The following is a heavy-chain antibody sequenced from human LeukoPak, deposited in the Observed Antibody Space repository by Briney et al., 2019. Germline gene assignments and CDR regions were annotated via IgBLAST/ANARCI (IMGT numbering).Heavy chain of an antibody. D-gene: IGHD7-27*01. CDR3: ATNRGSELLTGDRALPTYAFDI. CDR1: GYTLTELS. J-gene: IGHJ3*02. Sequence: GASVKVSCKVSGYTLTELSMHWVRQAPGKGLEWMEGFDPDDGETIYAQQFQGRVTMTEDTSTDTAYMELSSLRSEDTAVYYCATNRGSELLTGDRALPTYAFDIWGQGTMVTVSS. CDR2: FDPDDGET. V-gene: IGHV1-24*01.